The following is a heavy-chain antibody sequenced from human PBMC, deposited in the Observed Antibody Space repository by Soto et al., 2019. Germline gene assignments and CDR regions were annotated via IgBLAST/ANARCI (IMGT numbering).Heavy chain of an antibody. CDR3: ARGGRGYSYGPRGY. V-gene: IGHV3-33*01. CDR1: GFTFSSYG. Sequence: QVQLVESGGGVVQPGRSLRLSCAASGFTFSSYGMHWVRQAPGKGLEWVAVIWYDGSNKYYADSVKGRFTISRDNSKNTLYLQMNSLRAEDTAVYYCARGGRGYSYGPRGYWGQGTLLTVSS. CDR2: IWYDGSNK. J-gene: IGHJ4*02. D-gene: IGHD5-18*01.